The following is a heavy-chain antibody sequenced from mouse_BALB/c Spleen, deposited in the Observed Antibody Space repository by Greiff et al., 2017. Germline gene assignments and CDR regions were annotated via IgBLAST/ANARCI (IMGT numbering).Heavy chain of an antibody. CDR3: ATGNYPYAMDY. CDR1: GFNIKDTY. Sequence: VQLQQSGAELVKPGASVKLSCTASGFNIKDTYMHWVKQRPEQGLEWIGRIDPANGNTKYDPKFQGKATITADTSSNTAYLQLSSLTSEDTAVYYCATGNYPYAMDYWGQGTSVTVSS. V-gene: IGHV14-3*02. J-gene: IGHJ4*01. D-gene: IGHD2-1*01. CDR2: IDPANGNT.